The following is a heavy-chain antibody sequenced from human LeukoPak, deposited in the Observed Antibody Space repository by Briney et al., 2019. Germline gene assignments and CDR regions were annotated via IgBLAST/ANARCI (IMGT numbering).Heavy chain of an antibody. J-gene: IGHJ4*02. Sequence: PSETLSLTCTVSGGSISSYYWSWIRQPPGKGLDWIGYIYYSGSTNYNPSLKSRVSISVDTSKNQFSLKLSSVTAADTAVYYCARREISSGYVYYFDYWGQGTLVTVSS. V-gene: IGHV4-59*01. CDR1: GGSISSYY. CDR3: ARREISSGYVYYFDY. D-gene: IGHD3-22*01. CDR2: IYYSGST.